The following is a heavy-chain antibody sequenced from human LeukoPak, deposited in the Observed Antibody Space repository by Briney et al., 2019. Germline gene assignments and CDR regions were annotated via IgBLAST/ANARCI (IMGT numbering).Heavy chain of an antibody. D-gene: IGHD3-22*01. CDR3: ARDLPYYDSSGQDYYYMDV. CDR1: GFTVSSNY. CDR2: IYYSGST. Sequence: KPGGSLRLSCAASGFTVSSNYMSWVRQPPGKGLEWIGSIYYSGSTYYNPSLKSRVTISVDTSKNQFSLKLSSVTAADTAVYYCARDLPYYDSSGQDYYYMDVWGKGTTVTVSS. V-gene: IGHV4-39*07. J-gene: IGHJ6*03.